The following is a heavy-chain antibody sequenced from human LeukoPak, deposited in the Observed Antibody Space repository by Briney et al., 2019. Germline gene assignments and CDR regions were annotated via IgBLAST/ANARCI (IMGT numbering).Heavy chain of an antibody. Sequence: SVKVSCKASGDSFSNNVITWVRLAPGQGLEWMGRIIPVLGVSNFARKFQGRVTITADKSTNTAHMELSRLESGDTAVYYCTRPGVNYGGNSESDDAFDIWGQGTMVTVSS. D-gene: IGHD4-23*01. J-gene: IGHJ3*02. V-gene: IGHV1-69*04. CDR3: TRPGVNYGGNSESDDAFDI. CDR1: GDSFSNNV. CDR2: IIPVLGVS.